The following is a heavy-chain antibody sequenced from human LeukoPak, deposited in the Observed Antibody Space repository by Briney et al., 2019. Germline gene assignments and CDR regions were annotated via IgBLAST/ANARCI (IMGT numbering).Heavy chain of an antibody. CDR1: GYSISSGYY. Sequence: SETLSLTCTVSGYSISSGYYWSWIRQPPGKGLEWIGEINHSGSTNYNPSLKSRVTISVDTSKNQFSLKLSSVTAVDTAVYYCASRPHIVVVTAYRADFYYYMYVWGKGNTVTVSS. D-gene: IGHD2-21*02. CDR2: INHSGST. V-gene: IGHV4-38-2*02. CDR3: ASRPHIVVVTAYRADFYYYMYV. J-gene: IGHJ6*03.